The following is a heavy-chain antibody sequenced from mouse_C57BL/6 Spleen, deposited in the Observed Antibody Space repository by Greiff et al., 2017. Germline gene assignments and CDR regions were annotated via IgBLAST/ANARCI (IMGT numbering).Heavy chain of an antibody. CDR2: ISSGGSYT. CDR1: GFTFSSYG. V-gene: IGHV5-6*01. CDR3: ARQGITTVVVPFDY. Sequence: EVQLVESGGDLVKPGGSLKLSCAASGFTFSSYGMSWVRQTPDKRLEWVATISSGGSYTYYPDSVKGRFTISRDSAKNTLYMQMSSLKSEDTAMYYCARQGITTVVVPFDYWGQGTTLTVSS. J-gene: IGHJ2*01. D-gene: IGHD1-1*01.